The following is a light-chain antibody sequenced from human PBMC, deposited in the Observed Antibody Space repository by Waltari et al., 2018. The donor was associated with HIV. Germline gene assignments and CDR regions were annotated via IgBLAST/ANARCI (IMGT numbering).Light chain of an antibody. CDR1: SSNIGRNT. CDR2: SDT. V-gene: IGLV1-44*01. CDR3: AAWDDSLNGHWV. J-gene: IGLJ3*02. Sequence: HSVLTQPPSASGPPGQRVTMSCSGSSSNIGRNTVNWYQQLPGTAPKLLIFSDTQRPSGVPYRFSGSNPGTSASLAISGLQSGDGGDYYCAAWDDSLNGHWVFGGGTRVTVL.